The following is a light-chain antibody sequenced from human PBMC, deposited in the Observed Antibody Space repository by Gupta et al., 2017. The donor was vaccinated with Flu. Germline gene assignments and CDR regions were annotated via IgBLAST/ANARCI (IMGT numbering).Light chain of an antibody. CDR3: QQYDSTPPHT. CDR2: WAS. V-gene: IGKV4-1*01. J-gene: IGKJ4*01. Sequence: DIVMTQSPDSLAVSLGERATINCKSSQSVLYSSNNKNYLAWYQQKPGQPPKLLIYWASTREAGVPDRFSGSGSGTDFTLTISSRQAEDVAVYYCQQYDSTPPHTFGGGTKVEIK. CDR1: QSVLYSSNNKNY.